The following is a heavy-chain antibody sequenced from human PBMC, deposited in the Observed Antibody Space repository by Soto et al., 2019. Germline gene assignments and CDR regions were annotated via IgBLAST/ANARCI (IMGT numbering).Heavy chain of an antibody. D-gene: IGHD7-27*01. CDR2: IYYNGNT. J-gene: IGHJ4*02. Sequence: QVQLQESGPGLVKPSETLSLTCTVSGGSISNHYWSWIRQPPGKGLEWIGYIYYNGNTNYNPSLKSGVSVSGDTSKGQICLKLRSGTAADTAVYYCTRANWDSEYWGQGTLVTVSS. V-gene: IGHV4-59*11. CDR1: GGSISNHY. CDR3: TRANWDSEY.